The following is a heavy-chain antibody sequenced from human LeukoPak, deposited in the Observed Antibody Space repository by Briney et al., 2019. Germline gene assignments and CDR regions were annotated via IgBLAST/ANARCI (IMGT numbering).Heavy chain of an antibody. CDR2: ISYDGSNK. V-gene: IGHV3-30-3*01. D-gene: IGHD3-3*01. Sequence: GGSLRLSCAASGFTFSSYAMHWVRQAPGKGLEWVAVISYDGSNKYYADSVKGRFTISRDNSKNTLYLQMNSLRAEDTAVYYCARVPSFYDFWGGYHDYWAREPWSPSPQ. CDR3: ARVPSFYDFWGGYHDY. CDR1: GFTFSSYA. J-gene: IGHJ4*02.